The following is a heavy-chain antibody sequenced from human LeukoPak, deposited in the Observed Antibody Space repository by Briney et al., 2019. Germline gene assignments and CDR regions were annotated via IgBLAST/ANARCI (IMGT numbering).Heavy chain of an antibody. Sequence: SETLSLTCTVSGGSISSGDYYWSWIRQPPGKGLEWIGYIYYSGSTYYNPSLKSRVTISVDTSKNQFSLKLSSVTAADTAVYYCARHGGVSGTYFPPHHYGMDVWGQGTTVTVSS. J-gene: IGHJ6*02. CDR3: ARHGGVSGTYFPPHHYGMDV. D-gene: IGHD3-16*01. CDR2: IYYSGST. CDR1: GGSISSGDYY. V-gene: IGHV4-30-4*08.